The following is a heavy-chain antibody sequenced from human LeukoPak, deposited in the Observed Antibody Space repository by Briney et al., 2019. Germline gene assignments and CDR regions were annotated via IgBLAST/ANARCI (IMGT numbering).Heavy chain of an antibody. CDR1: GFTFSSYA. CDR3: AKDPGYSSGYPDY. Sequence: GGSLRLSCAASGFTFSSYAMSWVRQAPGKGLEWVSAISGSGGSTYYADSVKGRFTISRDNSKTTLYLQMNSLRAEDTAVYYCAKDPGYSSGYPDYWGQGTLVTVSS. J-gene: IGHJ4*02. D-gene: IGHD6-19*01. CDR2: ISGSGGST. V-gene: IGHV3-23*01.